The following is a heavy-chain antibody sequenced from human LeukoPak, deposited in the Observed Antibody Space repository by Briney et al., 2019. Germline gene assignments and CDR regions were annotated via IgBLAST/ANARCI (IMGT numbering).Heavy chain of an antibody. CDR1: GGTFSSYA. CDR3: ARAFGRSGYEADYYYYMDV. V-gene: IGHV1-69*13. CDR2: IIPIFGTA. D-gene: IGHD3-3*01. J-gene: IGHJ6*03. Sequence: SVKVSCKASGGTFSSYAISWVRQAPGQGLEWMGGIIPIFGTANYAQKFQGRVTITADQSTSTAYMELSSLRSEDTAVYYCARAFGRSGYEADYYYYMDVWGKGTTVTVSS.